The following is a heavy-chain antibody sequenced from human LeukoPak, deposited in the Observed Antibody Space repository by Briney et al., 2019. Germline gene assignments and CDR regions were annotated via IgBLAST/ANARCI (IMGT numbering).Heavy chain of an antibody. CDR1: GVSISSSPYY. V-gene: IGHV4-39*02. D-gene: IGHD3-22*01. CDR2: IYYSGSS. CDR3: AREIDYDSTAYVY. J-gene: IGHJ4*02. Sequence: SETLSLTCSVSGVSISSSPYYWGWIRQPPGKGLEWIGSIYYSGSSYSNPSLQSRVTMSIDTAKNQFSLKLSSVTAADTAVYYCAREIDYDSTAYVYWGRGTLVTVSS.